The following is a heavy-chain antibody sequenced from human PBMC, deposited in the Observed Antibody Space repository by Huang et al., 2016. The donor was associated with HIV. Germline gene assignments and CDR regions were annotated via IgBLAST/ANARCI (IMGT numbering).Heavy chain of an antibody. Sequence: EVQLVQSGAEVKKPGESLKISCKGSGYMFTKYWIGWGGQMPGKGLEWMGIIYPGDSDTRYSPAFQGQVTISADKSITTAYLQWSSLKASDTAIYYCARHDGARPGWVDNWGQGTLVTVSS. J-gene: IGHJ5*02. CDR3: ARHDGARPGWVDN. CDR1: GYMFTKYW. V-gene: IGHV5-51*01. D-gene: IGHD4-17*01. CDR2: IYPGDSDT.